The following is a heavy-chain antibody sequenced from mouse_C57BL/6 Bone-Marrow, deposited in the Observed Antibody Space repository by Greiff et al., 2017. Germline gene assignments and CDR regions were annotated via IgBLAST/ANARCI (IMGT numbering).Heavy chain of an antibody. D-gene: IGHD1-1*01. CDR2: IDPENGDT. CDR1: GFNIKDDY. Sequence: EVKLQQSGAELVRPGASVKLSCTASGFNIKDDYMHWVKQRPEQGLEWIGWIDPENGDTEYASKFQGKATITADTTSNTAYLQLSSLTSEDTAVYYCTATVVPRDDFDNWDQGTTLTVSA. CDR3: TATVVPRDDFDN. J-gene: IGHJ2*01. V-gene: IGHV14-4*01.